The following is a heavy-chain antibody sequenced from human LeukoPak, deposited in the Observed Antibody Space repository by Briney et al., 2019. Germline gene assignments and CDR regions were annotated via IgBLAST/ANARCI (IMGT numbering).Heavy chain of an antibody. V-gene: IGHV1-46*01. CDR2: INPSGGRT. CDR3: ARDQRYYDSSGHFDY. CDR1: GYTFTGYY. J-gene: IGHJ4*02. D-gene: IGHD3-22*01. Sequence: GASVKVSCKASGYTFTGYYMHWVRQALGQGLEWMGIINPSGGRTSYAQKFQGRVTMTRDTSTSTVYMELSSLRSEDTAVYYCARDQRYYDSSGHFDYWGQGTLVTVSS.